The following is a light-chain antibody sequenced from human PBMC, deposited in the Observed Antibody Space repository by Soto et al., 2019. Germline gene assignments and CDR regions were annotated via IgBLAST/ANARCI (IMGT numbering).Light chain of an antibody. J-gene: IGKJ2*01. CDR1: ESVSSN. V-gene: IGKV3-15*01. CDR3: QQYHNWPHT. CDR2: AAS. Sequence: EIVMTQSPATLSVSPGDRATLSCRASESVSSNLAWYQQEPGQAPRLLMYAASTRATGIPARFSGSGSGTEFTLTISSLQSEDFTVYYCQQYHNWPHTFGQGTKLEI.